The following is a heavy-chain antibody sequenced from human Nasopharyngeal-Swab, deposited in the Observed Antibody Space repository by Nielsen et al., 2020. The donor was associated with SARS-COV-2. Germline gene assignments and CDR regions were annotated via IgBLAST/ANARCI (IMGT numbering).Heavy chain of an antibody. CDR2: INAGNGNT. CDR1: GDTFTSYA. J-gene: IGHJ6*02. CDR3: ARGAYSSGWYGSYNYYYGMDV. V-gene: IGHV1-3*01. D-gene: IGHD6-19*01. Sequence: ASVKVSCKASGDTFTSYAMHWVRQAPGQRLEWMGWINAGNGNTKYSQKFQGRVTITRDTSASTAYMELSSLRSEDTAVYYCARGAYSSGWYGSYNYYYGMDVWGQGTTVTVSS.